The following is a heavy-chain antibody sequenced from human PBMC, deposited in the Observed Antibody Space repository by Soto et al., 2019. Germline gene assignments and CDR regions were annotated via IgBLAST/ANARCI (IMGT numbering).Heavy chain of an antibody. D-gene: IGHD3-10*01. J-gene: IGHJ6*02. CDR1: GGSISSYY. Sequence: QVQLQESGPGLVKPSETLSLTCTVSGGSISSYYWSWIRQPPGKGLEWIGYIYYSGSTNYNPSLKSRVTISVDTSKNQFALKRSSVTAADTAVYYCARQNRGNYYDYYGMDVWGQGTTVTVSS. CDR2: IYYSGST. V-gene: IGHV4-59*08. CDR3: ARQNRGNYYDYYGMDV.